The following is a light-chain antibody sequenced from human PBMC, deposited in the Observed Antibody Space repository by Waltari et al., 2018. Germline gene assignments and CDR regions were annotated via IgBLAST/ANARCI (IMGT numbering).Light chain of an antibody. J-gene: IGKJ2*01. CDR1: QSVGSY. CDR3: QQSHSAPYT. V-gene: IGKV1-39*01. Sequence: DIQMTQSPSSLSASVGDRVTITCRASQSVGSYLNWYQHKPGEAPKLLIYATSTLQTEVPSRFSGSGYGTDFTLTITSLQAEDFSSYYCQQSHSAPYTFGQGTNLQI. CDR2: ATS.